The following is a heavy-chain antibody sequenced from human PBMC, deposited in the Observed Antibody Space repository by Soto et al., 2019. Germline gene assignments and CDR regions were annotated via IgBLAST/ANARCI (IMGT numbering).Heavy chain of an antibody. Sequence: PEGSLRPYCPGPGFTFSGSSMLLVRQASGKGLEWVGRIRSKANIYATAYSASVKGRFNISRDDSKNTLYLQMNSQKTEHTAVYYCSICYNLSHWDAFDICAQQTVVPVS. CDR1: GFTFSGSS. J-gene: IGHJ3*02. CDR2: IRSKANIYAT. CDR3: SICYNLSHWDAFDI. D-gene: IGHD1-1*01. V-gene: IGHV3-73*01.